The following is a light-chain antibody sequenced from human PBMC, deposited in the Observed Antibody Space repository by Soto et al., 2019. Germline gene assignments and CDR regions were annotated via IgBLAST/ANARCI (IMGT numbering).Light chain of an antibody. J-gene: IGLJ1*01. V-gene: IGLV2-14*01. CDR1: SGDVGGHYY. Sequence: QSVLTQPASVSGSPGQSITISCTGTSGDVGGHYYVAWYQQHPGKAPKLIIYGVSDRPSGVSTRFSGSKSGNTAALTISGLQAEDEADYYCRSYTGGGSIHVFGLGTKVTVL. CDR2: GVS. CDR3: RSYTGGGSIHV.